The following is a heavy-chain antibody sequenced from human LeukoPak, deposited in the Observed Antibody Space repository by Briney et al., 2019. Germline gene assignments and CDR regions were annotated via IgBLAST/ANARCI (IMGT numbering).Heavy chain of an antibody. CDR2: INEDGSEK. V-gene: IGHV3-7*02. CDR3: ARIYYDSSGYRLFDY. D-gene: IGHD3-22*01. J-gene: IGHJ4*02. CDR1: GFTFSTHW. Sequence: GGSLRLSCAASGFTFSTHWMSWVRQAPGKGLEWVANINEDGSEKYYVDSVKGRFTISRDNAKNSLYLQMNSLRAEDTALYCCARIYYDSSGYRLFDYWGQGTLVTVSS.